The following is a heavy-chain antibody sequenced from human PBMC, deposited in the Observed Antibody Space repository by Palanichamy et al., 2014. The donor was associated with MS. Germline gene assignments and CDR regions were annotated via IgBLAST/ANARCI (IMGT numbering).Heavy chain of an antibody. CDR2: ISGSSSYI. CDR3: VRDAEGYCSGGSCYSAWD. V-gene: IGHV3-21*02. D-gene: IGHD2-15*01. J-gene: IGHJ4*02. Sequence: EVRTGGGLGEGLVEAWGVPSRLSCAASGFTLSSYGMNWVRQAPGKGLEWVSFISGSSSYIYYADSVKGRFTISRDNAKSSVFLQMNSLRAEDTAVYYCVRDAEGYCSGGSCYSAWDWGQGTLVTVSS. CDR1: GFTLSSYG.